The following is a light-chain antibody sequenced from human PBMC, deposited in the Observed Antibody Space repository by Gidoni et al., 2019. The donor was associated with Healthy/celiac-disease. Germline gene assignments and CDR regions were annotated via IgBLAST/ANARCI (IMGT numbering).Light chain of an antibody. CDR3: QQYYSTPLT. CDR1: QSVLYSSNNKNY. CDR2: WAS. V-gene: IGKV4-1*01. J-gene: IGKJ4*01. Sequence: DIVMTQSPDSLAVSLGERATINCTYSQSVLYSSNNKNYLAWYQQKPGQPPKLLIYWASPRESGVPDRFSGSGSGTDFTLTIISLQAEDVAVYYCQQYYSTPLTFGGGTKVEIK.